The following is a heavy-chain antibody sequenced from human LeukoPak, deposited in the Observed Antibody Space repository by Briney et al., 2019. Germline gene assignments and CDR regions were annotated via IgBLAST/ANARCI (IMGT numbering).Heavy chain of an antibody. CDR1: GFTFSSKG. V-gene: IGHV3-33*01. J-gene: IGHJ4*02. CDR2: VWFDGSNK. Sequence: GGSLTLSWAADGFTFSSKGMQWVRQAPGKGLEWVAVVWFDGSNKYYADSVKGRFTISRDNSKNTLYLQMNSLRAEGTAVYYCAREYGSVLGDYWGQGTLVTVSS. CDR3: AREYGSVLGDY. D-gene: IGHD3-10*01.